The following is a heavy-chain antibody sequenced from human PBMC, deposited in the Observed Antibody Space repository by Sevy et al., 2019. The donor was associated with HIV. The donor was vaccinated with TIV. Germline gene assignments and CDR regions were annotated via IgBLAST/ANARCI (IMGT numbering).Heavy chain of an antibody. J-gene: IGHJ1*01. Sequence: GGSLRLSCAVSGFTVSSNFMTWVRQAPGKGLEWVSIIFSGGSTYYADSVKGRFTISRDNSKNTLYLQMNNLRAEDTAVYYCGRDIPQSEGQHWGQGTLVTVSS. CDR1: GFTVSSNF. CDR2: IFSGGST. V-gene: IGHV3-53*01. CDR3: GRDIPQSEGQH. D-gene: IGHD6-19*01.